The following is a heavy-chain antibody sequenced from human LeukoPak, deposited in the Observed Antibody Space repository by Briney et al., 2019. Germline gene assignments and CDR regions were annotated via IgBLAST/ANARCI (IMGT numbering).Heavy chain of an antibody. CDR3: TRQQLVLDY. V-gene: IGHV3-15*01. Sequence: AGGSLRLSCAASGFTFSNAWMSWVRQAPGKGLEWVGHIKSKTDGGTTDYAAPVKGRFTISRDDSKNTLYLQMNSLKTEDTAVYYCTRQQLVLDYWGQGTLVTVSS. CDR1: GFTFSNAW. J-gene: IGHJ4*02. CDR2: IKSKTDGGTT. D-gene: IGHD6-6*01.